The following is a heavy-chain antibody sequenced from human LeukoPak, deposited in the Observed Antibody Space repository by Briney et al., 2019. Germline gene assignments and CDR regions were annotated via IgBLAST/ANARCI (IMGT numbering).Heavy chain of an antibody. V-gene: IGHV3-30*02. Sequence: PGGSLRLSCTASEFTFSSYGMHWVRQAPGKGLEWVAFIRYDGSTKYYTNSVKGRFTISRDNSKNTMYLQMNSLRAEDTAVYYCAKFPGGYHYMDVWGKGTTVTVSS. CDR2: IRYDGSTK. CDR3: AKFPGGYHYMDV. J-gene: IGHJ6*03. CDR1: EFTFSSYG. D-gene: IGHD2-15*01.